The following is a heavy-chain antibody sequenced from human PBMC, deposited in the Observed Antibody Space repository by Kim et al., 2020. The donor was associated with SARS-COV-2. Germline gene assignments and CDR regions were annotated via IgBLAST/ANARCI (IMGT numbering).Heavy chain of an antibody. CDR1: GFTFSSYS. Sequence: GGSLRLSCAASGFTFSSYSMNWVRQAPGKGLEWVSSISSSSSYIYYADSVKGRLTISRDNAKNSLYLQMNSLRAEDTAVYYCARDRGHNGDYVGGAFDIWGQGTMVTVSS. J-gene: IGHJ3*02. CDR3: ARDRGHNGDYVGGAFDI. CDR2: ISSSSSYI. V-gene: IGHV3-21*01. D-gene: IGHD4-17*01.